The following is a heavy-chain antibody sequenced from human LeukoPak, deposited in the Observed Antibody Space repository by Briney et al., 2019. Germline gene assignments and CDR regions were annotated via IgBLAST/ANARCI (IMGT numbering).Heavy chain of an antibody. CDR3: ARRSIVGATDYFDY. V-gene: IGHV3-48*02. Sequence: GGSLRLSCAASGFAFSDYSMNWVRQAPGKGLEWVSYISSSDNTIHYADSVKGRFTISRDNAKNSLYLEMNSLRDEDTAVYYCARRSIVGATDYFDYWGQGTLVTVSS. D-gene: IGHD1-26*01. CDR2: ISSSDNTI. J-gene: IGHJ4*02. CDR1: GFAFSDYS.